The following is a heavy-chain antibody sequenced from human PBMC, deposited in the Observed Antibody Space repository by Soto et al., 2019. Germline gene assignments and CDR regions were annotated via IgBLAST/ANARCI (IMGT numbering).Heavy chain of an antibody. CDR3: ASPNYDFWSGLLSTYYYYGMDV. Sequence: QLQLQESGPGLVKPSETLSLTCTVSGGSISSSSYYWGWIRQPPGKGLEWIGSIYYSGSTYYNPSLKSRVTISVDTSKNQFSLKLNSVTAADTAVYYCASPNYDFWSGLLSTYYYYGMDVWGQGTTVTVSS. D-gene: IGHD3-3*01. J-gene: IGHJ6*02. CDR2: IYYSGST. CDR1: GGSISSSSYY. V-gene: IGHV4-39*01.